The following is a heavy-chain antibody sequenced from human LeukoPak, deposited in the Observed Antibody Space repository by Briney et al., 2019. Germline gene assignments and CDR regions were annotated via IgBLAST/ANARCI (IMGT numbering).Heavy chain of an antibody. Sequence: GGSLRLSCAASGFTFSSYWIHWVRQAPGKGLVWVSRIDGDGSSTTYADSMKGRFTISRDNAKNTLYLQMSSLRVEDTAVYYCVRDYYGSGKTRWFDPWGQGTLVTVSS. J-gene: IGHJ5*02. CDR3: VRDYYGSGKTRWFDP. CDR1: GFTFSSYW. CDR2: IDGDGSST. V-gene: IGHV3-74*01. D-gene: IGHD3-10*01.